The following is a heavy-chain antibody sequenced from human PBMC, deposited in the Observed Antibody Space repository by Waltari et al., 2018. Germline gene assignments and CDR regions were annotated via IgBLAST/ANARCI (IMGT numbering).Heavy chain of an antibody. CDR2: IYSRGLT. V-gene: IGHV4-59*01. J-gene: IGHJ6*02. CDR1: GGSISSYE. Sequence: QVQLQESGPGLAKPSETMSLTCTVSGGSISSYEWCWIRQPPGTGLEWLGYIYSRGLTNYNPSLTSRVTISVDTSKNQFSLKLSSVTAADTAVYYCARDSSNYYDSSGYYLGHYYYGMDVWGQGTTVTVSS. D-gene: IGHD3-22*01. CDR3: ARDSSNYYDSSGYYLGHYYYGMDV.